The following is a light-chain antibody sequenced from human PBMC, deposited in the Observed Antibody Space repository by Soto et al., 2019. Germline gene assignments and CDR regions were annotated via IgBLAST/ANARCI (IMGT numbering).Light chain of an antibody. V-gene: IGKV3-20*01. CDR2: GAS. CDR1: QSVRSNF. J-gene: IGKJ2*02. Sequence: EIVLTQSPGTLSLSPGDRATLSCRASQSVRSNFLAWYQQKPGQAPKLLISGASIRATGIPDRFSGSGSGTDFTLTISRLEPEDFALYSCQQYGTSPGTFGQGTKLEIK. CDR3: QQYGTSPGT.